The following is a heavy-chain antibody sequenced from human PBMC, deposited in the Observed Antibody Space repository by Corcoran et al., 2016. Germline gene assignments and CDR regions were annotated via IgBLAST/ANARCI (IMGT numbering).Heavy chain of an antibody. J-gene: IGHJ5*02. CDR2: ISAYNGNT. Sequence: QVQLVQSGAEVKKPGASVKVSCKASGYTFTSYGISWVRQAPGQGLEWMGWISAYNGNTNYAQKLQGRVTMTTDTSTSTAYMELRSLRSDDTAVYDCARVFNSNYVGSNWFDPWGQGTLVTVSS. V-gene: IGHV1-18*01. CDR1: GYTFTSYG. CDR3: ARVFNSNYVGSNWFDP. D-gene: IGHD4-4*01.